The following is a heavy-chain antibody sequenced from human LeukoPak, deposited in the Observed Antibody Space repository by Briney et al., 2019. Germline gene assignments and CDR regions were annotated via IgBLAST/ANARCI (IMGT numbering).Heavy chain of an antibody. CDR3: AKDLARSGSYWYGLDY. V-gene: IGHV3-23*01. D-gene: IGHD1-26*01. Sequence: PGGSLRLSCAASGFTFSSYAMSWVRQAPGKGLEWVSAISGSGGSTYYADSVKGRFTIPRDNSKNTLYLQMNSLRAEDAAVYYCAKDLARSGSYWYGLDYWGQGTLVTVSS. CDR1: GFTFSSYA. CDR2: ISGSGGST. J-gene: IGHJ4*02.